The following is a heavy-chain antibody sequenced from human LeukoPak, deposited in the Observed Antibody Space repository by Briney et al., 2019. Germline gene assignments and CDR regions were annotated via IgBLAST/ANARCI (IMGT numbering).Heavy chain of an antibody. Sequence: GGSLRLSCAASGFTFSGSAMHWVRQASGKGLEWVGRIRSKANSYATAYAASVKGRFTISRDDSKNTAYLQMNSLKTEDTAVYYCTRQASIAAREGDCWGQGTLVTVSS. D-gene: IGHD6-6*01. CDR3: TRQASIAAREGDC. CDR1: GFTFSGSA. J-gene: IGHJ4*02. V-gene: IGHV3-73*01. CDR2: IRSKANSYAT.